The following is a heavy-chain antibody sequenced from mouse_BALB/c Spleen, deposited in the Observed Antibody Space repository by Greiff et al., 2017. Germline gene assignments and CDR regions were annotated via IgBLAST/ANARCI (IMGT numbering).Heavy chain of an antibody. V-gene: IGHV14-4*02. CDR2: IDPENGDT. CDR1: GFNIKDYY. J-gene: IGHJ2*01. D-gene: IGHD1-1*01. CDR3: NPYYGSPHFDD. Sequence: VQLQQSGAELVRSGASVKLSCTASGFNIKDYYMHWVEQRPEQGLEWIGWIDPENGDTEYAPKFQGKATMTADTSSNTAYLQLSSLTSEDTAVYYCNPYYGSPHFDDWGQGTTLTVSS.